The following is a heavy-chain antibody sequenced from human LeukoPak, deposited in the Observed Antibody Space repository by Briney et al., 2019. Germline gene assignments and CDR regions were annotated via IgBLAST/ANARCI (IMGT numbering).Heavy chain of an antibody. Sequence: GGSLRLSCAASGFTFSSYWMSWVRQAPGKGLEWVANRKQDGSEKYYVDSVKGRFTISRDNAKNSLYLQMNSLRAEDTAVYYCARGRGGYSYGSSFDYWGQGTLVTVSS. J-gene: IGHJ4*02. V-gene: IGHV3-7*01. D-gene: IGHD5-18*01. CDR2: RKQDGSEK. CDR3: ARGRGGYSYGSSFDY. CDR1: GFTFSSYW.